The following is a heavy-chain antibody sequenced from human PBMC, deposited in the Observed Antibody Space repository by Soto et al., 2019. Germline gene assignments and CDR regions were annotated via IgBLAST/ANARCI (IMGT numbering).Heavy chain of an antibody. V-gene: IGHV1-24*01. J-gene: IGHJ6*02. CDR2: FDPEDGET. Sequence: ASVKVSCKVSGYTLTELSMHWVRQAPGKGLEWMGGFDPEDGETIYAQKFQGRVTMTEDTSTDTAYMELSSPRSEDTAVYYCATGGYRYGSPYGMDVWGQGTTVTVSS. CDR3: ATGGYRYGSPYGMDV. CDR1: GYTLTELS. D-gene: IGHD5-18*01.